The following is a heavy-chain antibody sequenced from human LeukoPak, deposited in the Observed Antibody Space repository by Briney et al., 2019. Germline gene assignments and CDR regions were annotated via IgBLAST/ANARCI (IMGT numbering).Heavy chain of an antibody. V-gene: IGHV3-7*01. J-gene: IGHJ5*02. CDR1: GFTFSSYW. D-gene: IGHD2-15*01. CDR3: ARDPLRVVVVAATHWFDP. Sequence: GGSLRLSCAASGFTFSSYWMSWVRQAPGKGLEWVANIKQDGSGKYYVDSVKGRLTISRDNAKNSLYLQMNSLRAEDTAVYYCARDPLRVVVVAATHWFDPWGQGTLVTVSS. CDR2: IKQDGSGK.